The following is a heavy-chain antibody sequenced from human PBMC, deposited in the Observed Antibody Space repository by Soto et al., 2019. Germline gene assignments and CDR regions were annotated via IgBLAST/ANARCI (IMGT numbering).Heavy chain of an antibody. V-gene: IGHV3-23*01. CDR3: AKDRGVTMIVVVITTARESGYFDL. D-gene: IGHD3-22*01. Sequence: GGSLRLSCAASGFTFSSYAMSWVRQAPGKGLEWVSAISGSGGSTYYADSVKGRFTISRDNSKNTLYLQMNSLRAEDTAVYYCAKDRGVTMIVVVITTARESGYFDLWGRGTLVTVS. CDR1: GFTFSSYA. CDR2: ISGSGGST. J-gene: IGHJ2*01.